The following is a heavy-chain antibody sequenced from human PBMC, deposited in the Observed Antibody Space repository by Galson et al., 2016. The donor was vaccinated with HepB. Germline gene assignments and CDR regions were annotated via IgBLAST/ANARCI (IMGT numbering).Heavy chain of an antibody. J-gene: IGHJ5*02. D-gene: IGHD3-10*01. CDR2: IDWDDDK. CDR3: ARSSPYYYGSGSPFDP. Sequence: SWIRQPPGKALEWLAFIDWDDDKYYSTSLKTRLTISKDTSNNQVVLTMTNMDPADTATYYCARSSPYYYGSGSPFDPWGQGTLVTVSS. V-gene: IGHV2-70*01.